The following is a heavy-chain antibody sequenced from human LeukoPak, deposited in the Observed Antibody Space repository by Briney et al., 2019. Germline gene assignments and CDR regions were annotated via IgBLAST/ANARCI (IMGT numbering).Heavy chain of an antibody. J-gene: IGHJ3*02. CDR3: ARDIPADDYGDYDMDAFDI. Sequence: SETLSLTCTVSGGSISSYYWSWIRQPPGKGLEWIGRIYTSGSTNYNPSLKSRVTMSVDTSKNQFSLKLSSVTGADTAVYYCARDIPADDYGDYDMDAFDIWGQGTMVTVSS. CDR2: IYTSGST. CDR1: GGSISSYY. V-gene: IGHV4-4*07. D-gene: IGHD4-17*01.